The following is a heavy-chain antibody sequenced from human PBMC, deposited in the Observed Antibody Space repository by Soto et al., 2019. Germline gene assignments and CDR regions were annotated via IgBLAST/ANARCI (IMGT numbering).Heavy chain of an antibody. CDR3: ARERSSGSHSEYLHH. CDR1: GFTFSTYA. J-gene: IGHJ1*01. D-gene: IGHD1-26*01. V-gene: IGHV3-30*04. Sequence: QVQLVESGGGVVQPGRSLRLSCAASGFTFSTYAMHWVRQAPGKGLEWVAVISYDGIYKYYADSVKGRFTISRDNSKNTLYLQMNSMRAEDTAVYYCARERSSGSHSEYLHHWGQGTLVTVSS. CDR2: ISYDGIYK.